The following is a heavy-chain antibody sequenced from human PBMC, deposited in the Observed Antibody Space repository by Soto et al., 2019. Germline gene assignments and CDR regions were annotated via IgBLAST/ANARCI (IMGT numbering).Heavy chain of an antibody. Sequence: PGGSLRLSCAASGFAFSTFGMHWVRQSPGKGLEWVAVIQYDGTNKYYIDSLKGRFTISRDNSKNTLYLQMNSLRVEDTAMYYCARDVTQYYDRSGELDFWGQGALVTVSS. CDR1: GFAFSTFG. J-gene: IGHJ4*02. D-gene: IGHD3-22*01. CDR2: IQYDGTNK. V-gene: IGHV3-33*05. CDR3: ARDVTQYYDRSGELDF.